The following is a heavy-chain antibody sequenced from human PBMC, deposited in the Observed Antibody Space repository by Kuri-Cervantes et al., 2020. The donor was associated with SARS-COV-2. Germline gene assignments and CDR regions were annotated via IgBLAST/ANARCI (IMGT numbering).Heavy chain of an antibody. V-gene: IGHV1-2*02. D-gene: IGHD6-13*01. CDR1: GYTFTGYY. J-gene: IGHJ4*02. CDR3: ARVGPLRYSSSWEHDY. Sequence: ASVKVSCKASGYTFTGYYMHWVRQAPGQGLEWMGWINPNSGGTNYAQKFQGRVTMTRDTSISTAYMELSRLRSDDTAVYYCARVGPLRYSSSWEHDYWGQGTLVTVSS. CDR2: INPNSGGT.